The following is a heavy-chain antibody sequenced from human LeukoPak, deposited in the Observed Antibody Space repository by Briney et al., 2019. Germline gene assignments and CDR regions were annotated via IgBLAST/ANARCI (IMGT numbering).Heavy chain of an antibody. D-gene: IGHD3-22*01. V-gene: IGHV3-33*01. J-gene: IGHJ4*01. CDR1: GFTFSSYG. CDR3: ARDDYYDSSGYYFFDY. Sequence: GGSLRLSCAASGFTFSSYGMHWVRQAPGKGLEWVAVIWYDGSNKYYADSVKGRFTISRDNSKNTLYLQMNSLRAEDTAVYYCARDDYYDSSGYYFFDYWGQGTLVTVPS. CDR2: IWYDGSNK.